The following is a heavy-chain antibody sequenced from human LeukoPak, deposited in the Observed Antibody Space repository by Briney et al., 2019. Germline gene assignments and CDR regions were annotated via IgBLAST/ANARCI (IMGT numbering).Heavy chain of an antibody. CDR3: ARESWGSGFDY. J-gene: IGHJ4*02. Sequence: PGGSLRLSCAASGFTFSSYAMHWVRQAPGKGLEWVAFISYDGSNKYYADSVKGRFTISRDNSKNTLYPQMNSLRAEDTAVYYCARESWGSGFDYWGQGTLVTVSS. V-gene: IGHV3-30-3*01. D-gene: IGHD7-27*01. CDR1: GFTFSSYA. CDR2: ISYDGSNK.